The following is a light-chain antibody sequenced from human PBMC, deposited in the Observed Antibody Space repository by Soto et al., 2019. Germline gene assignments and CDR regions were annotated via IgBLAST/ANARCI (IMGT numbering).Light chain of an antibody. J-gene: IGKJ4*01. V-gene: IGKV3-11*01. CDR3: QHRSTWPRT. Sequence: EIVLTQSPATLSLSPGEGATLSCRASQSVSSSLVWYQQKPGQAPRLLIYEASNRATGILARFSGSGSGTDFTLTISSLESEDSAVYYCQHRSTWPRTFGGGNKVEI. CDR2: EAS. CDR1: QSVSSS.